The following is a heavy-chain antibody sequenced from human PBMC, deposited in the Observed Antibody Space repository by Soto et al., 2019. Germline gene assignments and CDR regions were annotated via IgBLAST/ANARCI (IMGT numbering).Heavy chain of an antibody. D-gene: IGHD5-18*01. J-gene: IGHJ6*02. CDR2: IKQDGSEK. CDR3: ARGEEGGEYRYAYRYYYYGMDV. CDR1: GFTFSSYW. Sequence: GGSLRLSCAASGFTFSSYWMSWVRQAPGKGLEWVANIKQDGSEKYYVDSVKGRFTISRDNAKNSLYLQMNSLRAEDTAVYYCARGEEGGEYRYAYRYYYYGMDVWGQGTTVTVSS. V-gene: IGHV3-7*03.